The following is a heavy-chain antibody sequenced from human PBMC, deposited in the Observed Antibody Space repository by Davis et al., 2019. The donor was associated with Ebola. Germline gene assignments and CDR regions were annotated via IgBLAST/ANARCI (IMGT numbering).Heavy chain of an antibody. D-gene: IGHD1-14*01. J-gene: IGHJ4*02. CDR3: ARGPSTGNSFSY. CDR1: GFTFSSYS. CDR2: ISSSGSTI. V-gene: IGHV3-48*04. Sequence: PGGSLRLSCAASGFTFSSYSMNWIRQAPGKGLEWVSYISSSGSTIYYADSVKGRFTISRDNAKNSLYLQMNSLRAEDTAVYYCARGPSTGNSFSYWGQGTLVTVSS.